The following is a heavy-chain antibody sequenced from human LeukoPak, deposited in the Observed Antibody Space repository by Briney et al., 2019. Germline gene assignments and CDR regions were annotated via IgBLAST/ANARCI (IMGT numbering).Heavy chain of an antibody. D-gene: IGHD6-13*01. CDR1: GGTFSSYA. CDR3: ARSVGYSSSWFYYYMDV. Sequence: ASVKVSCKASGGTFSSYAISWVRQAPGQGLEWMGGIIPIFGTANYAQKFQGRVTITADKSTSTAYMELSSLRSEDTAVYYCARSVGYSSSWFYYYMDVWGKGTTVTVSS. J-gene: IGHJ6*03. V-gene: IGHV1-69*06. CDR2: IIPIFGTA.